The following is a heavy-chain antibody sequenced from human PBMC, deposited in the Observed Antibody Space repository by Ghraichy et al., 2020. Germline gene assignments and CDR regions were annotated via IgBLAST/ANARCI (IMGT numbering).Heavy chain of an antibody. D-gene: IGHD5/OR15-5a*01. J-gene: IGHJ5*01. CDR1: GFTFSSHD. Sequence: GGSLRLSCAASGFTFSSHDMTWVRQAPGKGLEWVSVIGTVGTPEHYADSVRGRFTISRDNSRNTLYLQMNSLGAEDTATYYCAKSKFTSGWFDSWGQGIRVVVSS. CDR2: IGTVGTPE. CDR3: AKSKFTSGWFDS. V-gene: IGHV3-23*03.